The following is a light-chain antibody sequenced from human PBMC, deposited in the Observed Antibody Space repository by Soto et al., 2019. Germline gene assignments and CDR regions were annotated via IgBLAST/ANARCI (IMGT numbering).Light chain of an antibody. Sequence: IVMTQSPATLSVSPGERATLSCRASQGIGSTLAWYQQKPGQTPRLLIYDASTRATGIPARFSGIGSGTEFTLTISSLQSEDFAVYYCQQYNNWPPWTFGQGTKVDIK. J-gene: IGKJ1*01. CDR2: DAS. V-gene: IGKV3-15*01. CDR1: QGIGST. CDR3: QQYNNWPPWT.